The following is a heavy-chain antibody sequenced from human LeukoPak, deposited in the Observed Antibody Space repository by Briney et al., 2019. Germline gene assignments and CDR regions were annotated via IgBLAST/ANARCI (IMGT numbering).Heavy chain of an antibody. V-gene: IGHV4-59*01. CDR3: ARAGYSYGTGYYFDY. Sequence: PSETLCLTCTVSGGSISKYYWSWIRLPPGKGLEWIGYIYYTGATYYNPSLKSRVTISLDTSKNQFSLKLSSVTAADAAVYYCARAGYSYGTGYYFDYWGQGALVTVSS. CDR2: IYYTGAT. D-gene: IGHD5-18*01. CDR1: GGSISKYY. J-gene: IGHJ4*02.